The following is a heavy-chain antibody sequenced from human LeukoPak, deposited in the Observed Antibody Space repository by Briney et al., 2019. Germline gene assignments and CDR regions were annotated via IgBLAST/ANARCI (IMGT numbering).Heavy chain of an antibody. CDR2: MRPASGDS. CDR1: GYTFTAHY. V-gene: IGHV1-2*02. D-gene: IGHD2-2*01. Sequence: ASVKVSCRASGYTFTAHYIHWVRQAPGQGLEWMGYMRPASGDSNFAHKFQDRVTMTRDTSITTAYLELSRLTSDDTAVYFCSTEDKYCTTTTCADYWGQGTLVTVSS. CDR3: STEDKYCTTTTCADY. J-gene: IGHJ4*02.